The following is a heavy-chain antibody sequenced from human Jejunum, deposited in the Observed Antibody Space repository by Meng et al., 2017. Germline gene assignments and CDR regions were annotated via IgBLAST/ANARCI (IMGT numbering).Heavy chain of an antibody. V-gene: IGHV4-4*07. CDR1: AASISMHY. CDR3: ARDPFRSSFDY. D-gene: IGHD2-2*01. CDR2: ISSSGSA. Sequence: QVPLQVSRPGLVTPSATLSLTCTVSAASISMHYWNWIRQPAGKGLEWIGRISSSGSASYNPSLKSRVTMSIDTSKNQFSLKLTSVTAADTAVYFCARDPFRSSFDYWGQGMLVTVSS. J-gene: IGHJ4*02.